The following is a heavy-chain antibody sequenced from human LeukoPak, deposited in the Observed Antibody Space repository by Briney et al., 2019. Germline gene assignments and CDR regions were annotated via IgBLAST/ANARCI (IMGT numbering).Heavy chain of an antibody. V-gene: IGHV3-48*02. Sequence: GGSLRLSCVASGFIFSNFRIDWVRQAPGKGLESISYITKTSTSMYYADSVKGRFTISRDNGKNSLFLQMNSLRDADTAVYYCARGYDSGYYPPHLDYWGQGTLVTVSS. CDR3: ARGYDSGYYPPHLDY. CDR1: GFIFSNFR. CDR2: ITKTSTSM. J-gene: IGHJ4*02. D-gene: IGHD3-22*01.